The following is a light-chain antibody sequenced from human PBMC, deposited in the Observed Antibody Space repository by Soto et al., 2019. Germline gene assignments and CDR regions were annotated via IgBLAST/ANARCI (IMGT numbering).Light chain of an antibody. V-gene: IGKV3-20*01. Sequence: EIVLTQSPGTLSLSPGERATLSCRASQSVRSRYLAWYQQKPGQAPRLLIYGSSSRPPGIPDRVSGSGSGTEFTLTISRLEPEDFAVYYCQQYGTSPQTFGQGTKVDI. CDR3: QQYGTSPQT. CDR2: GSS. J-gene: IGKJ1*01. CDR1: QSVRSRY.